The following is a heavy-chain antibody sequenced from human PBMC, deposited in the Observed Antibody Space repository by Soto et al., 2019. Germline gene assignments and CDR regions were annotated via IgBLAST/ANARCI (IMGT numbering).Heavy chain of an antibody. CDR3: AGIASSPNWFDP. Sequence: GSLRLSCAASGFTFSSYSMNWVRQAPGKGLEWVSSISSSSSYIYYADSVKGRFTISRDNAKNSLYLQMNSLRAEDTAVYYCAGIASSPNWFDPWGQGTLVTVSS. CDR1: GFTFSSYS. D-gene: IGHD3-3*02. V-gene: IGHV3-21*01. CDR2: ISSSSSYI. J-gene: IGHJ5*02.